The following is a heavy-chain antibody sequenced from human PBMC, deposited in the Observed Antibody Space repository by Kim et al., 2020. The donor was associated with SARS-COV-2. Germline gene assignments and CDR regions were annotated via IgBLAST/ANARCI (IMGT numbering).Heavy chain of an antibody. Sequence: TFYANDVKSLFTISRDNSKNTLYLQVNGLRAEATAVYYCAQRIVGQPLDSWGQGTLVPVSS. J-gene: IGHJ4*02. V-gene: IGHV3-23*01. D-gene: IGHD3-22*01. CDR2: T. CDR3: AQRIVGQPLDS.